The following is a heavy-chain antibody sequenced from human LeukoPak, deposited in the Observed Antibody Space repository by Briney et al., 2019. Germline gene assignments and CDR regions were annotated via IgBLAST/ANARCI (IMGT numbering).Heavy chain of an antibody. Sequence: PGRSLRLSCEASGFTFSTYAMHWVRQAPGKGLEWVAVISYDGSNKYYADSVKGRFTISRDNSKNTLYLQMNSLRAEDTAVYYCARDPLRSGWYGYFDSWGKGTLVTVSS. D-gene: IGHD6-19*01. V-gene: IGHV3-30-3*01. J-gene: IGHJ4*02. CDR2: ISYDGSNK. CDR3: ARDPLRSGWYGYFDS. CDR1: GFTFSTYA.